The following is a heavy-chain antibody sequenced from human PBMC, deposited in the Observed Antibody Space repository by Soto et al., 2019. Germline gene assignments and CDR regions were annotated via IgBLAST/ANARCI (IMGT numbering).Heavy chain of an antibody. V-gene: IGHV4-59*01. CDR1: GGSISSYY. D-gene: IGHD3-16*01. Sequence: SETLSFTCTVSGGSISSYYWSWIRQPPGKGLEWIGYIYYSGSTNYNPSLKSRVTISVDTSKNQFSLKLSSVTAADTAVYYCARDNGRFAYYFDYWGQGTLVTVSS. CDR2: IYYSGST. J-gene: IGHJ4*02. CDR3: ARDNGRFAYYFDY.